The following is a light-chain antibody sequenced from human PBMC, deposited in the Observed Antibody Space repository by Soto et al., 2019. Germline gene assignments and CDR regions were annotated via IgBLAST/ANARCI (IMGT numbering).Light chain of an antibody. Sequence: EIVMTQYPATLSVSPGERVTLSCTASQSVSSSLAWYQQNPGQAPRLLIYGASTRATGIPARFSGSGSETEFTLTISSLQSEEFAVYYCQQYNNWWTFGQGTKVEIK. CDR3: QQYNNWWT. CDR1: QSVSSS. J-gene: IGKJ1*01. CDR2: GAS. V-gene: IGKV3-15*01.